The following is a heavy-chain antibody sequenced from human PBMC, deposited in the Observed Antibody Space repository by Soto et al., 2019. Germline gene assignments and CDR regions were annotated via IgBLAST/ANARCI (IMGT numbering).Heavy chain of an antibody. CDR2: IYYSGST. Sequence: SETLSLTCTVSGGSISSGDYYWSWIRQPPGKGLEWIGYIYYSGSTYYNPSLKSRVTISVDTSKNQFSLKLSSVTAADTAVYYCARGKRLRRDYDFWSGFSWFDPWGQGTLVTVSS. CDR3: ARGKRLRRDYDFWSGFSWFDP. V-gene: IGHV4-30-4*01. J-gene: IGHJ5*02. D-gene: IGHD3-3*01. CDR1: GGSISSGDYY.